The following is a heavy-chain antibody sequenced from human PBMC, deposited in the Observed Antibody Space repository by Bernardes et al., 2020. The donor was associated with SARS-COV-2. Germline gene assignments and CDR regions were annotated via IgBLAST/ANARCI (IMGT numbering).Heavy chain of an antibody. Sequence: GGSLRLSCAASGFPFRSYDLSWVRQAPGKGLEWVSIVSGSGGSPYYADSVKGRFTISRDDSKNTLYLQMNSLRAEDTAIYYCATGATKHFDYWGQGTLVTVSS. CDR3: ATGATKHFDY. CDR2: VSGSGGSP. D-gene: IGHD5-12*01. J-gene: IGHJ4*02. CDR1: GFPFRSYD. V-gene: IGHV3-23*01.